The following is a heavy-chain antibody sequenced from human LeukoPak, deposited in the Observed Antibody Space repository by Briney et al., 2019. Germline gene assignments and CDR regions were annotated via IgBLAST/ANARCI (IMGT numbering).Heavy chain of an antibody. CDR2: INPNSGGT. CDR3: ARDRNLYGDYWAFDI. J-gene: IGHJ3*02. Sequence: GASVKVSCKASGYTFTGYYMHWVRQAPGRGLGWMGWINPNSGGTNYAQKFQGRVTMTRDTSISTAYMELSRLRSDDTAVYYCARDRNLYGDYWAFDIWGQGTMVTVSS. CDR1: GYTFTGYY. D-gene: IGHD4-17*01. V-gene: IGHV1-2*02.